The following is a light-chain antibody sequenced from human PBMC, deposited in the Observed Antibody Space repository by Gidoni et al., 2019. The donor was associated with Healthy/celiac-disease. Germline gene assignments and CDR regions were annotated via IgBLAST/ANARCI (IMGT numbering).Light chain of an antibody. V-gene: IGKV1-5*03. CDR1: QSIRSW. Sequence: DIQMTQSPSTLSASVGDRVTITCRASQSIRSWLAWYQQKPGKAPKLLIYKASSLESGVPSRFSGSGSGTEFTLTISSLQPDDFATYYCQQYNSYWTFGQXTKVEIK. CDR2: KAS. J-gene: IGKJ1*01. CDR3: QQYNSYWT.